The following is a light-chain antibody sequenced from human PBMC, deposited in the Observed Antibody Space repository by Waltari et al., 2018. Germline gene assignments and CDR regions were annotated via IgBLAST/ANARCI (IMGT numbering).Light chain of an antibody. Sequence: DIQMTQSPSTLSASVGDRVTITCLASQSISSWLAWYQQKPGKAPKLLIYKASSLESGVPSRFSCSGSGTEFTLTISSLQPDDFATYYCQQYNSYPWTFGQGPKVEIK. J-gene: IGKJ1*01. CDR3: QQYNSYPWT. CDR2: KAS. CDR1: QSISSW. V-gene: IGKV1-5*03.